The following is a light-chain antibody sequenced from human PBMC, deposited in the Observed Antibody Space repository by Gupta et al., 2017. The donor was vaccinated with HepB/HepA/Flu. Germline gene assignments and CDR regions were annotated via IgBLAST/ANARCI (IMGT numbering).Light chain of an antibody. J-gene: IGLJ2*01. CDR3: KSYDVDDSTLSGSVV. Sequence: QSVLTQPPSVSGAPGQRVTISCTGSRSNIGAPYEVHWYQQLPGRAPKLRIYRNNIRPSGVPDRFSGSRSGASASLAVTGLQAEDEADYYCKSYDVDDSTLSGSVVFGGGTKLTVL. CDR2: RNN. V-gene: IGLV1-40*01. CDR1: RSNIGAPYE.